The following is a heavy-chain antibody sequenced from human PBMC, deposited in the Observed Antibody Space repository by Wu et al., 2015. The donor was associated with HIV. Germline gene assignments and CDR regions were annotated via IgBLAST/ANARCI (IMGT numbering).Heavy chain of an antibody. CDR1: GYSFTDSY. CDR3: TRAIGSGSYYNGEEKYYFAY. V-gene: IGHV1-2*02. Sequence: QVHLVQSGPEVTRPGASVKVSCQASGYSFTDSYIHWVRQAPGHGPEWMGWINPTTGGTTYARRFQDRVTMTRDTTLNTTYMDLTRLKFDDTAVYYCTRAIGSGSYYNGEEKYYFAYWGQGTLVTVSS. J-gene: IGHJ4*02. CDR2: INPTTGGT. D-gene: IGHD3-10*01.